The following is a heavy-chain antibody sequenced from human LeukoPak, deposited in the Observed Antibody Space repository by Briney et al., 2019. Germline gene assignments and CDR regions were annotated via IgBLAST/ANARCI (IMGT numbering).Heavy chain of an antibody. Sequence: SETLSLTCTVSGDSISPYYWSWIRQPPGKGLEWVGYFFYRGSTNYNASLKSRVTISVDKSKNQFSLKLSSVTAADTAVYYCATGIVVVPAAIKGDWYFDLWGRGTLVTVSS. CDR1: GDSISPYY. CDR2: FFYRGST. D-gene: IGHD2-2*01. CDR3: ATGIVVVPAAIKGDWYFDL. V-gene: IGHV4-59*12. J-gene: IGHJ2*01.